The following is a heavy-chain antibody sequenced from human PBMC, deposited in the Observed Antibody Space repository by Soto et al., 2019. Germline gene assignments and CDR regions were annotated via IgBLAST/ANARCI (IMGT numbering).Heavy chain of an antibody. CDR3: AHRVLRTVFGLVTTTAIYFDF. J-gene: IGHJ4*02. CDR2: LYWYDDK. V-gene: IGHV2-5*01. D-gene: IGHD3-3*01. CDR1: GFSLTTSGVG. Sequence: QITLNESGHTVVRPPEPLTQTCRFSGFSLTTSGVGVGWIRQSPGKAPEWLALLYWYDDKRYRASLKSRLTITKATSKNQVVLTVSDLDPTDTATYYCAHRVLRTVFGLVTTTAIYFDFWGQGTPVAVSS.